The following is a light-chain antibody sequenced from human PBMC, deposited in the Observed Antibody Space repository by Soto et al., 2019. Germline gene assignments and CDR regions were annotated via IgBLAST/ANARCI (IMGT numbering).Light chain of an antibody. CDR2: EVS. V-gene: IGLV2-8*01. CDR1: SSDVGGYNY. CDR3: QSYDGSLSGSRV. Sequence: QSALTQPPSASGSPGQSVTISCTGTSSDVGGYNYVSWYQQHPGKAPKLIISEVSKRPSGVPDRFSGSKSGNTASLTVSGLQAEDEADYYCQSYDGSLSGSRVFGTGTKVTVL. J-gene: IGLJ1*01.